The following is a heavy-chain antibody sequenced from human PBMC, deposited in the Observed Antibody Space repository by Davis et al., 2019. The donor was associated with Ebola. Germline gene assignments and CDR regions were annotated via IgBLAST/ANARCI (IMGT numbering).Heavy chain of an antibody. CDR3: ARGSGWELFY. CDR2: IYYSGST. D-gene: IGHD1-26*01. J-gene: IGHJ4*02. V-gene: IGHV4-39*07. Sequence: PSETLSLTCTVSGGSISSSSYYWGWIRQPPGKGLEWIGSIYYSGSTYYNPSLKSRVTISVDTSKNQFSLKLSSVTAADTAVYYCARGSGWELFYWGQGTLVTVSS. CDR1: GGSISSSSYY.